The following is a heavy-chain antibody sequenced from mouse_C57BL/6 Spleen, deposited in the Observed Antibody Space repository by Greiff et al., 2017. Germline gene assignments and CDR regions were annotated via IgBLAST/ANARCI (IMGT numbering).Heavy chain of an antibody. V-gene: IGHV1-39*01. Sequence: VQLQQSGPELVKPGVSVKISCKASGYSFTDYNMNWVKQSNGKSLEWIGVIHPNYCTSSSNQKFKGKATLTVDQSSSTAYMQLNRLTSEDSAVYYCAREDGSSNWYFDVWGTGTTDTVSS. J-gene: IGHJ1*03. CDR3: AREDGSSNWYFDV. CDR2: IHPNYCTS. D-gene: IGHD1-1*01. CDR1: GYSFTDYN.